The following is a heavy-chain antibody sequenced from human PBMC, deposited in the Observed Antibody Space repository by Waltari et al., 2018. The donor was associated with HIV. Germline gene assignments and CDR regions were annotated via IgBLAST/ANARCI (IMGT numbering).Heavy chain of an antibody. CDR3: ARHHGYSYDH. V-gene: IGHV4-39*01. CDR2: IYYSGST. D-gene: IGHD5-18*01. Sequence: QLQLQESAPGPVKPSETLPLTCTVSGGPISSSSSYWGWIRQPPGKGLEWMGSIYYSGSTYYNPSLKSRVTISVDTSKNQFSLKLSSVTAADTAVYYCARHHGYSYDHWGQGTLVTVSS. CDR1: GGPISSSSSY. J-gene: IGHJ4*02.